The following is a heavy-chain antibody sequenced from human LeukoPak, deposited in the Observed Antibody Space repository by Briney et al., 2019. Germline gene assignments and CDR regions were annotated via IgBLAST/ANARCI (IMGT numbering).Heavy chain of an antibody. V-gene: IGHV3-15*01. Sequence: GGSLSLSCAPSRFSLSDTWMSCVRHAPEEGREWVYRTKRKTDGGATDYAAPVNGRFSISTDDTKNTLYLQMNSLKTEDTAVYYCTTDLGYSSDGYGVFWGQGNLVTVSS. CDR1: RFSLSDTW. CDR3: TTDLGYSSDGYGVF. CDR2: TKRKTDGGAT. D-gene: IGHD6-19*01. J-gene: IGHJ4*02.